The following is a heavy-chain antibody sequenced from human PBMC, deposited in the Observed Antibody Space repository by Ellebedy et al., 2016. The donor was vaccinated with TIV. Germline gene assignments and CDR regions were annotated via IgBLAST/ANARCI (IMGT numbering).Heavy chain of an antibody. Sequence: AASVKVSCKASGYTFTSYDINWVRQATGQGLEWMGWMNPNSGNTGNAQKFQGRVTMTRNPSISTAYLQLSSLRSDDTAVYYCARGNSYDDFWTGYGKNWFDPWGQGTLVTVSS. CDR2: MNPNSGNT. CDR1: GYTFTSYD. D-gene: IGHD3-3*01. J-gene: IGHJ5*02. CDR3: ARGNSYDDFWTGYGKNWFDP. V-gene: IGHV1-8*01.